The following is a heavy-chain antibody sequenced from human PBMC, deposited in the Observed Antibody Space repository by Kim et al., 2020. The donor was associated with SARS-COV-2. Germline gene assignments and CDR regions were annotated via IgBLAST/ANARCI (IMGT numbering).Heavy chain of an antibody. D-gene: IGHD1-26*01. CDR3: ARDFEYNGSYYALLAYYYYGMDV. Sequence: GGSLRLSCAASGFTFSSYAMHWVRQAPGKGLEWVAVISYDGSNKYYADSVKGRFTISRDNSKNTLYLQMNSLRAEDTAVYYCARDFEYNGSYYALLAYYYYGMDVWGQGTTVTVSS. CDR2: ISYDGSNK. CDR1: GFTFSSYA. J-gene: IGHJ6*02. V-gene: IGHV3-30-3*01.